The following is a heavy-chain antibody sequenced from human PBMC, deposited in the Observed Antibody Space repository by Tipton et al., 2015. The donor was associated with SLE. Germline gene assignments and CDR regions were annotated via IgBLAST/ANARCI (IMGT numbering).Heavy chain of an antibody. Sequence: SLRLSCAASGFALSSYDMSWVRQAPGKGLEWVSANYRSGITSYADSVKGRITISRDDSKNTMYLQMESLRVEDTAVYYCARDEYRYDATGYHLLGHFDFWGQGTLVTVSS. D-gene: IGHD3-22*01. CDR3: ARDEYRYDATGYHLLGHFDF. V-gene: IGHV3-23*05. J-gene: IGHJ4*02. CDR2: NYRSGIT. CDR1: GFALSSYD.